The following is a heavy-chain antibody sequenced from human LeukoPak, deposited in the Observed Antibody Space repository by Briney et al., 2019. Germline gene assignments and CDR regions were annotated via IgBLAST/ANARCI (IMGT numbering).Heavy chain of an antibody. J-gene: IGHJ4*02. Sequence: PSETLSLTWTVSGGSISSYYWSWIRQPPGKGLEWIGYIYTSGSTNYNPSLKSRVTISVDTSKNQFSLKLSSVTAADTAVYYCARHSSSWYFDYWGQGTLVTVSS. CDR2: IYTSGST. CDR1: GGSISSYY. CDR3: ARHSSSWYFDY. V-gene: IGHV4-4*09. D-gene: IGHD6-13*01.